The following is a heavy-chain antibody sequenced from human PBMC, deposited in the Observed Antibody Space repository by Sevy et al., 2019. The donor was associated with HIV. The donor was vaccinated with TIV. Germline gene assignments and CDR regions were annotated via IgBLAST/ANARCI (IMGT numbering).Heavy chain of an antibody. J-gene: IGHJ4*02. CDR3: ARPTPRVAASSAAFFDY. CDR1: GFTFSSFA. CDR2: INGRGGST. D-gene: IGHD6-13*01. V-gene: IGHV3-23*01. Sequence: GGSLRLSCAASGFTFSSFAMSWVRQVPGQGLEWVSSINGRGGSTYYADSVKGRVTLSRDTSKNTLFLQMDSLRAEDTAIYYCARPTPRVAASSAAFFDYWGQGTLVTVSS.